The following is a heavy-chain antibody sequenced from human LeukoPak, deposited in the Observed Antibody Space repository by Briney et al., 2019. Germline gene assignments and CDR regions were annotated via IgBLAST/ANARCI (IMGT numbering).Heavy chain of an antibody. J-gene: IGHJ4*02. Sequence: KPGGSLRLSCAASGFTFSSYGMHWVRQAPGKGLEWVSSISSSSSYIYYADSVKGRFTISRDNAKNSLYLQMNSLRAEDTAVYYCARTNYGSAHLDYWGQGTLVTVSS. CDR1: GFTFSSYG. V-gene: IGHV3-21*01. CDR3: ARTNYGSAHLDY. D-gene: IGHD3-10*01. CDR2: ISSSSSYI.